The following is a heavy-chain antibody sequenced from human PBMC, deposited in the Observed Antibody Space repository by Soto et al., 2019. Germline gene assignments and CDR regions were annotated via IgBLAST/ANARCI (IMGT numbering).Heavy chain of an antibody. V-gene: IGHV5-51*01. CDR3: ARFYCLSTTCHYGMDV. CDR1: GYSFTSYW. CDR2: IYPGDSDT. D-gene: IGHD2-2*01. J-gene: IGHJ6*02. Sequence: HGESLKISCKGSGYSFTSYWIGWVRQMPGKGLEWMGIIYPGDSDTRYSPSFQGQVTISADKSISTAYLQWSSLKASDTAIYYCARFYCLSTTCHYGMDVWGQGTTVTVSS.